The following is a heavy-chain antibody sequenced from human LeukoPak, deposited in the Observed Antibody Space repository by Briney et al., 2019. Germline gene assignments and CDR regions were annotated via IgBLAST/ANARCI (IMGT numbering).Heavy chain of an antibody. Sequence: ASVKVSCKASGYTFTSYDINWVRQATGQGLEWMGWMNPNSGNTGYAQKFQGRVTMTRNTSISTAYMELTGLRSEDTAVYYCARGGQQVVLRNWFDPWGQGTLVTVSS. V-gene: IGHV1-8*01. D-gene: IGHD6-13*01. CDR2: MNPNSGNT. J-gene: IGHJ5*02. CDR3: ARGGQQVVLRNWFDP. CDR1: GYTFTSYD.